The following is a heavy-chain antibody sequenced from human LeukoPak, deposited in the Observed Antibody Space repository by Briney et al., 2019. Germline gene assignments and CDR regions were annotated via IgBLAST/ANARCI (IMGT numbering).Heavy chain of an antibody. CDR1: GFTFSTYE. V-gene: IGHV3-48*03. CDR2: ISSSDTTV. D-gene: IGHD1-14*01. J-gene: IGHJ4*02. Sequence: GGSLRLSCATSGFTFSTYEMNWVRQAPGKGLEWVSYISSSDTTVYYADSVKGRFTISRDNAKNSLYLQMNSLRAEDTAVYYCARGTLNIPGEHGAFDYWGQGTLVTVSS. CDR3: ARGTLNIPGEHGAFDY.